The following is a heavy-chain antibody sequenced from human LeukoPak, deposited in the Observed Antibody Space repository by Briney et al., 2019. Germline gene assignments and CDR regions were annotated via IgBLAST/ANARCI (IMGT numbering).Heavy chain of an antibody. Sequence: GGSLRLSCAASGFTFSSYGVHWVRQAPGKGLEWVAVIWYDGSNKYYADSVKGRFTISRDNSKNTLYLQMNSLRAEDTAVYYCARAYARDYPYYFDYWGQGTLVTVSS. J-gene: IGHJ4*02. CDR3: ARAYARDYPYYFDY. CDR2: IWYDGSNK. D-gene: IGHD4-17*01. CDR1: GFTFSSYG. V-gene: IGHV3-33*01.